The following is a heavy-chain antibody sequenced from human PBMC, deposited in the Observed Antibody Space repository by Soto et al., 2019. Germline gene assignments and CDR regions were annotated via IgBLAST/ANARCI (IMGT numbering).Heavy chain of an antibody. CDR1: GGSISSYY. Sequence: SSETLSLTCTVSGGSISSYYWSWIRQPPGKGLEWIGYIYYSGSTNYNPSLKSRVTISVDTSKNQFSLKLSSVTAADTAVYYCARRVVVPAAPGLGYYYYMDVWGKGTTVTVSS. D-gene: IGHD2-2*01. CDR2: IYYSGST. J-gene: IGHJ6*03. V-gene: IGHV4-59*01. CDR3: ARRVVVPAAPGLGYYYYMDV.